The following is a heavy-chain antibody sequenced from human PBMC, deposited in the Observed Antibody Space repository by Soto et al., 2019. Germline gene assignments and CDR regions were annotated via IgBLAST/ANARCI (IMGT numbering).Heavy chain of an antibody. CDR3: ARGKNYYGSGQPDY. CDR1: GGTFSRHA. V-gene: IGHV1-8*01. CDR2: MNPNSGNT. D-gene: IGHD3-10*01. J-gene: IGHJ4*02. Sequence: QVQLVQSGAEVRKPGSSVKVSCKASGGTFSRHAINWVRQATGQGLEWMGWMNPNSGNTGYAQKFQGRVTMTRNTSISTAYMELSSLRSEDTAVYYCARGKNYYGSGQPDYWGQGTLVTVSS.